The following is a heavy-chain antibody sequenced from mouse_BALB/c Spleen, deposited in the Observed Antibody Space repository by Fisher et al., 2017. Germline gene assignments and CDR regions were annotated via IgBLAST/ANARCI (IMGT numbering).Heavy chain of an antibody. Sequence: KFKGKATLTVDKSSSTAYMELLSLTSEDSAVYYCARGGWDYFDYWGQGTTLTVSS. V-gene: IGHV1-26*01. J-gene: IGHJ2*01. CDR3: ARGGWDYFDY. D-gene: IGHD3-3*01.